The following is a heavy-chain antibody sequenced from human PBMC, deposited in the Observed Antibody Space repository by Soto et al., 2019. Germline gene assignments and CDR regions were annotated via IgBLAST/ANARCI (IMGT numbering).Heavy chain of an antibody. CDR1: GYNFHTYW. V-gene: IGHV5-51*01. CDR3: ARPTDYHYGMQV. Sequence: GESLKISCKGSGYNFHTYWIAWVRQMPGKGLEWIGFIYPHDSDTRYSPSFRGQVTISADKSINTAYLQWTSLKASDTAIYYCARPTDYHYGMQVWGQGTTVTVS. D-gene: IGHD4-17*01. J-gene: IGHJ6*02. CDR2: IYPHDSDT.